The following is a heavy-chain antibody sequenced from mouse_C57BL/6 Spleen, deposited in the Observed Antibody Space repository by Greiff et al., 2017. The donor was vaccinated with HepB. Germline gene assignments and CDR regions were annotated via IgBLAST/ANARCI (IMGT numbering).Heavy chain of an antibody. CDR1: GYSFTDYN. CDR3: ARGYGSSYDYYAMDY. D-gene: IGHD1-1*01. J-gene: IGHJ4*01. V-gene: IGHV1-39*01. CDR2: INPNYGTT. Sequence: EVQLQQSGPELVKPGASVKISCKASGYSFTDYNMNWVKQSNGKSLEWIGVINPNYGTTSYNQKFKGKATLTVDQSSSTAYMQLNSLTSEDSAVEYCARGYGSSYDYYAMDYWGQGTSVTVSS.